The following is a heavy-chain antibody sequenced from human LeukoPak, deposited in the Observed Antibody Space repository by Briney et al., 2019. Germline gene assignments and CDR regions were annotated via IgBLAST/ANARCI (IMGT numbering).Heavy chain of an antibody. CDR2: INPNSGGT. CDR3: ARGYYYDSKPDY. D-gene: IGHD3-22*01. Sequence: ASVKVSCKASGYTFTGYYMHWMRQAPGQGLEWMGWINPNSGGTNYAQKFQGRVTMTRDTSISTAYMELSRLRSDDTAVYYCARGYYYDSKPDYWGQGTLVTVSS. J-gene: IGHJ4*01. V-gene: IGHV1-2*02. CDR1: GYTFTGYY.